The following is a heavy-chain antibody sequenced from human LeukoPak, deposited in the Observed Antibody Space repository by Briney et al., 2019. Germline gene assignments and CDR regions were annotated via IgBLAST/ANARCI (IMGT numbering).Heavy chain of an antibody. J-gene: IGHJ5*02. D-gene: IGHD2-8*02. V-gene: IGHV5-10-1*01. CDR2: IDPSDSYT. CDR1: GYSFTTFW. Sequence: GESLMISCKGYGYSFTTFWITWVRQMPGKGLEWMGRIDPSDSYTNYSPSFEGHVTRSVDRSTSTAYLQWSNLEASDTAMYYCARVYCTSATCDNWFDPWGQGTLVTVSS. CDR3: ARVYCTSATCDNWFDP.